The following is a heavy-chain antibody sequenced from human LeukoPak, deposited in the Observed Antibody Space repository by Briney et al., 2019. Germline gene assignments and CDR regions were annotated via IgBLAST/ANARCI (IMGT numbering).Heavy chain of an antibody. Sequence: SETLSLTCIVSGGSISSISSNNYHWGWIRQPPGKGLEWIGYIYYSGSTNYNPSLKSRVTISVDTSKNQFSLELSSVTAADTAVYYCARANYDFWSGYYSYGMDVWGQGTTVTVSS. CDR2: IYYSGST. CDR1: GGSISSISSNNYH. CDR3: ARANYDFWSGYYSYGMDV. V-gene: IGHV4-61*05. J-gene: IGHJ6*02. D-gene: IGHD3-3*01.